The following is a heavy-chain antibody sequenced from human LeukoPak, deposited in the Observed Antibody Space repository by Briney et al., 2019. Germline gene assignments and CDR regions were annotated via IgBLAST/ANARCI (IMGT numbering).Heavy chain of an antibody. CDR2: IYYSGST. V-gene: IGHV4-39*07. D-gene: IGHD5-18*01. CDR1: GGSISSSSYY. Sequence: SETLSLTCTVSGGSISSSSYYWGWIRQPPGKGLEWIGSIYYSGSTNYNPSLKSRVTISVDTSKNQFSLKLSSVTAADTAVYYCARGYSYGLSHAFDIWGQGTMVTDSS. J-gene: IGHJ3*02. CDR3: ARGYSYGLSHAFDI.